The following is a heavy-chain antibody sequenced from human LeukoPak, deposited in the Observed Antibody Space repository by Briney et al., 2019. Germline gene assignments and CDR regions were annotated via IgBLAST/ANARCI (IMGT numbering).Heavy chain of an antibody. Sequence: ASVKVSCKASGYTFTSYGISWVRQAPGQGLEWMGWISAYNGNTNYAQKLQGRVTMTTDTSTSRAYLELRNLRSDDSAVYFCARRSKSAFDIWGQGTMVTVSS. V-gene: IGHV1-18*01. CDR3: ARRSKSAFDI. CDR2: ISAYNGNT. J-gene: IGHJ3*02. CDR1: GYTFTSYG. D-gene: IGHD2-2*01.